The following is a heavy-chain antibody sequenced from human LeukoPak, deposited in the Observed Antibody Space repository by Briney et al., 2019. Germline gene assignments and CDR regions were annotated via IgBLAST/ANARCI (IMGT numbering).Heavy chain of an antibody. CDR1: GGSISSYY. J-gene: IGHJ4*02. CDR2: IYTSGST. Sequence: SETLSLTCTVSGGSISSYYWSWIRQPPGKGLEWIGYIYTSGSTTYNPSLKSRVTISGDTSDNQFSLRLSSVTAADTAVYYCARASYSYDISGWVPFDYWGQGTLVTVSS. D-gene: IGHD3-22*01. V-gene: IGHV4-4*08. CDR3: ARASYSYDISGWVPFDY.